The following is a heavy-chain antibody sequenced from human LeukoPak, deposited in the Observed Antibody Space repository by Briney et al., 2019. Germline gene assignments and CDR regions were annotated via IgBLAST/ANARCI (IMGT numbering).Heavy chain of an antibody. Sequence: GGSLRLSCAASGFTFSSYAMSWVRQAPGKGLEWVSAISGSGGSTYYADSVKGRFTISRDNSKNTLYLQMNSLRAEDAAVYYCAKFSLRGTYSFDHWGQGTLVTVSS. D-gene: IGHD1-26*01. CDR3: AKFSLRGTYSFDH. J-gene: IGHJ4*02. CDR2: ISGSGGST. V-gene: IGHV3-23*01. CDR1: GFTFSSYA.